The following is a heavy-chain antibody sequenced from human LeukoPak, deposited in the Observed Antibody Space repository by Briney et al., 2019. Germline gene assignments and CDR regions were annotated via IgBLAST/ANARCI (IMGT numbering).Heavy chain of an antibody. V-gene: IGHV4-34*01. J-gene: IGHJ4*02. CDR3: ARPLLDGYKDFDY. D-gene: IGHD5-24*01. Sequence: SETLSLTCAVYGGSFSGYYWSWIRQPPGKGLEWIGEINHSGSTNYNPSLKSRVNISVDTSKNQFSLKLSSVTAADTAVYYCARPLLDGYKDFDYWGQGTLVTVSS. CDR2: INHSGST. CDR1: GGSFSGYY.